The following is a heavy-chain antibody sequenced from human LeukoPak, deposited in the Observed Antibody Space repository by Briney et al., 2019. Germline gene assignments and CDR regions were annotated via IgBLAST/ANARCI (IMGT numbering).Heavy chain of an antibody. CDR1: GASISSTAHY. J-gene: IGHJ5*02. CDR2: IYHSGSS. V-gene: IGHV4-39*07. Sequence: SETLSLTCTVSGASISSTAHYWAWLRQSPGKGLEWIASIYHSGSSYYTPSLKSRVTISLDTSKRHFSLNLSSVTASDTANYYCARAPGYCSGTSCYFRFDPWGQGTLVTVSS. CDR3: ARAPGYCSGTSCYFRFDP. D-gene: IGHD2-2*03.